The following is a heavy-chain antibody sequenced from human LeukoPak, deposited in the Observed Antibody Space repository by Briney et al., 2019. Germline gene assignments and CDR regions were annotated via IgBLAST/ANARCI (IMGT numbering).Heavy chain of an antibody. D-gene: IGHD2-2*01. J-gene: IGHJ5*02. CDR1: GYRLTSYW. V-gene: IGHV5-10-1*01. Sequence: LGESLKIFCNGSGYRLTSYWISWVRPMPGEGLEWMGRIYPSDSYTNYSPPFQGHVTISADKSISTAYLQWSSLKASDTAMYYCARHGGYCSSTSCYGIGWFDPWGQGTLVTVSS. CDR2: IYPSDSYT. CDR3: ARHGGYCSSTSCYGIGWFDP.